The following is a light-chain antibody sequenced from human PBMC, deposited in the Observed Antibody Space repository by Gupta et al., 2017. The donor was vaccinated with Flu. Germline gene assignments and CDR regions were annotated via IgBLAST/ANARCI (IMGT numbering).Light chain of an antibody. CDR3: QQSYNSLRT. CDR2: AAS. J-gene: IGKJ4*01. CDR1: QSIRNS. V-gene: IGKV1-39*01. Sequence: DIQMTQSPSSLSASVGDRVTITCRASQSIRNSLNWYQQKVGKAPRLLIYAASSLQSGVPSRFSGSVAGTDFTLTITSLQPEDCATYYCQQSYNSLRTFAGGTKVEIK.